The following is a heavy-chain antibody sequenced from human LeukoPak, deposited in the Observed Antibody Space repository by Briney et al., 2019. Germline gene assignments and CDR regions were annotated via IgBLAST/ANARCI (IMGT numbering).Heavy chain of an antibody. Sequence: ASVKVSCKPSGYTVTGCYMQWMRQAPGQGREGMGWVNLNNGGTTYTKKFQGRVPMTRDTSITTAYMELSRLRFDDTAIYYCASWAGGSDPVASFAYWRQGTLVTVSS. J-gene: IGHJ4*02. CDR2: VNLNNGGT. D-gene: IGHD3-16*02. V-gene: IGHV1-2*02. CDR1: GYTVTGCY. CDR3: ASWAGGSDPVASFAY.